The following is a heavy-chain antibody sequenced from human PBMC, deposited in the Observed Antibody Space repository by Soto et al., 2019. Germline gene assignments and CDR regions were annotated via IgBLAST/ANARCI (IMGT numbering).Heavy chain of an antibody. CDR2: INAGDGNT. Sequence: QVQLVQSGAEEKKPGASVTVSCKASGYTFTYYTVHWVRQAPGQRLEWMGWINAGDGNTKYSPNFQGRVTITKDTSASTVYMELSSLRSEDTAVYFCTRDYYDSSGYYPKFDYWVQGTLVTVSS. J-gene: IGHJ4*02. V-gene: IGHV1-3*05. CDR3: TRDYYDSSGYYPKFDY. CDR1: GYTFTYYT. D-gene: IGHD3-22*01.